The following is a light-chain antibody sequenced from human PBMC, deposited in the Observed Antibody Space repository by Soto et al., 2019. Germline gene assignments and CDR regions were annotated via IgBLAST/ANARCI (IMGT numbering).Light chain of an antibody. Sequence: EIVLTQSPATLSLSPGERATLSCRASLSLSSYLAWYQQKPGQAPRLLIYDASNRATGIPARFSGSGSGTDFTLTISNLEPEDFAVYYCLQRSNWPLTFGLGTRLEIK. J-gene: IGKJ5*01. CDR1: LSLSSY. V-gene: IGKV3-11*01. CDR2: DAS. CDR3: LQRSNWPLT.